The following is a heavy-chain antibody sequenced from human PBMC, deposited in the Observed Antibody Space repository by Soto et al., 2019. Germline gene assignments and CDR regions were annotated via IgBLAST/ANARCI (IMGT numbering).Heavy chain of an antibody. V-gene: IGHV4-59*02. CDR3: ALRSMAVVPEY. J-gene: IGHJ4*02. CDR1: GDTVTSDY. Sequence: SETLSLTCSVSGDTVTSDYWNWIRQPPGKRLEWIGYVSHSKSTNYNPSLKSRVTISVDTSKNQFSLNLNSVTAADTAVYYCALRSMAVVPEYWGQGTLVTVSS. D-gene: IGHD3-22*01. CDR2: VSHSKST.